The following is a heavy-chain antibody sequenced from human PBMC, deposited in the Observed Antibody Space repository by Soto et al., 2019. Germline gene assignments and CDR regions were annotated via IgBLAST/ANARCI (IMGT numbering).Heavy chain of an antibody. CDR3: ARGGQDVWSGPFDY. J-gene: IGHJ4*02. Sequence: SETLSLTCAVSGFSISSGYYWGWIRQPPGKGLEWIGSMYYSGTTYYNPSLTSRVAMSVDTSRNQFSLKLNSVTAADTAVYYCARGGQDVWSGPFDYWGQGALVTVSS. V-gene: IGHV4-38-2*01. D-gene: IGHD3-3*01. CDR1: GFSISSGYY. CDR2: MYYSGTT.